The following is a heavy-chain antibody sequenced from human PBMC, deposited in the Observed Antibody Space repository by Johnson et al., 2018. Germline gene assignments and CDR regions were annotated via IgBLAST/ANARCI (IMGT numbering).Heavy chain of an antibody. CDR3: AREAQPTRDGFDN. V-gene: IGHV3-30*04. Sequence: QVQLVQSRGGVVQPGRSLRLSCAASGFTFSNYPVHWVRQAPGKGLEWVAVISSDGNKKYYADSVKGRFTISRDNSKNTLNLQMNNLRLEDTAVFYCAREAQPTRDGFDNWGHGTMVTISS. CDR2: ISSDGNKK. CDR1: GFTFSNYP. J-gene: IGHJ3*02.